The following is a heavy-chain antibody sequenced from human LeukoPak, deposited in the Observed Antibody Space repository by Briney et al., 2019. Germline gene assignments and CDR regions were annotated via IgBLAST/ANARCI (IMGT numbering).Heavy chain of an antibody. CDR3: AREPLSPQSGATYYFDY. CDR1: GGTFSSYA. CDR2: IIPIFGTA. J-gene: IGHJ4*02. V-gene: IGHV1-69*05. D-gene: IGHD1-26*01. Sequence: SVKVSCKASGGTFSSYAISWVRQAPGQGLKWMGGIIPIFGTANYAQKFQGRVTITTDESTSTAYMELSSLRSEDTAVYYCAREPLSPQSGATYYFDYWGQGTLVTVSS.